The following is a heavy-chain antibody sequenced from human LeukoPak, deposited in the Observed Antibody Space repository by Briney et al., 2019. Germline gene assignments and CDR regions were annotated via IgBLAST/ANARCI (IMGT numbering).Heavy chain of an antibody. CDR3: ARGQGFGENGFDY. CDR1: GGSISSSSYY. Sequence: PSETLSLTCTVSGGSISSSSYYWGWIRQPPGKGLEWIGSIYYSGSTYYNPSLKSRVTISVDTSKNQFSLKLSSVTAADTAVYYCARGQGFGENGFDYWGQGTLVTVSS. J-gene: IGHJ4*02. D-gene: IGHD3-10*01. CDR2: IYYSGST. V-gene: IGHV4-39*07.